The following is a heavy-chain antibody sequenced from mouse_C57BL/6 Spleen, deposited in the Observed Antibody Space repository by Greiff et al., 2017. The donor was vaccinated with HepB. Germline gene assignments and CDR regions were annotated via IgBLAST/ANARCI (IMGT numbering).Heavy chain of an antibody. D-gene: IGHD2-1*01. CDR1: GFTFSDYG. J-gene: IGHJ1*03. Sequence: VQLKESGGGLVKPGGSLKLSCAASGFTFSDYGMHWVRQAPEKGLEWVAYISSGSSTIYYADTVKGRFTISRDNAKNTLFLQMTSLRSEDTAMYYCARDGNLYWYFDVWGTGTTVTVSS. CDR3: ARDGNLYWYFDV. V-gene: IGHV5-17*01. CDR2: ISSGSSTI.